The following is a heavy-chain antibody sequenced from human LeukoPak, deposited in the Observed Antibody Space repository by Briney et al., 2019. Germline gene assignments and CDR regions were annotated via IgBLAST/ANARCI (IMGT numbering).Heavy chain of an antibody. CDR3: ARDARIAVGSYYYYGMDV. CDR2: IYSGGST. V-gene: IGHV3-66*01. Sequence: GSLRLSSAASGFTVSSNYKSWVRQAPGKGLEWVSVIYSGGSTYYADSVKGRFTISRDNSKNTLYLQMNSLRAEDTAVYYCARDARIAVGSYYYYGMDVWGQGTTVTVSS. D-gene: IGHD6-19*01. CDR1: GFTVSSNY. J-gene: IGHJ6*02.